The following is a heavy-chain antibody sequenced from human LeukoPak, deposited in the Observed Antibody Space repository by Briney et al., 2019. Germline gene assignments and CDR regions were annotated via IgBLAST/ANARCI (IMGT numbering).Heavy chain of an antibody. J-gene: IGHJ4*02. CDR3: ARIRDEDIVVVVAATQVYYFDY. V-gene: IGHV5-51*01. CDR1: GYSFTSYW. D-gene: IGHD2-15*01. CDR2: IYPGDSGT. Sequence: GESLKISCKGSGYSFTSYWIGWVRQMPGKGLEWMGIIYPGDSGTRYSPSFQGQVTISADKSISTAYLQWSSLKASDTAMYYCARIRDEDIVVVVAATQVYYFDYWGQGTLVTVSS.